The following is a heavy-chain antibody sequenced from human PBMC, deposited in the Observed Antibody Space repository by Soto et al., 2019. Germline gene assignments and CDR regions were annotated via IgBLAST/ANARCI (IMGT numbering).Heavy chain of an antibody. CDR1: GLTFSSYA. V-gene: IGHV3-30*04. D-gene: IGHD3-3*01. CDR3: AKDGRVTIFGVVLYYYYYYMDV. J-gene: IGHJ6*03. CDR2: ISYDGSKK. Sequence: GGSLRLSCSASGLTFSSYAMHWVRPTPGKGLEWVAVISYDGSKKYYADSVKGRFTISRDNSKNTLYLQMNSLRAEDTAVYYCAKDGRVTIFGVVLYYYYYYMDVWGKGTTVTVSS.